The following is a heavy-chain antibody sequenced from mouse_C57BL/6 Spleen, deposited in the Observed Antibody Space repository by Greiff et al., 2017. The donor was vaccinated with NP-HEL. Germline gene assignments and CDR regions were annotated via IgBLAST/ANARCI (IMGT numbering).Heavy chain of an antibody. CDR3: APGDAMDY. Sequence: VKLQESGPGLVQPSQSLSITCTVSGFSLTSYGVHWVRQSPGKGLAWLGVLWRGGSTDYNAAFMSRLSITKDNSKSQVFFKMNSLQADDTAIYYCAPGDAMDYWGQGTSVTVSS. CDR2: LWRGGST. J-gene: IGHJ4*01. CDR1: GFSLTSYG. V-gene: IGHV2-5*01.